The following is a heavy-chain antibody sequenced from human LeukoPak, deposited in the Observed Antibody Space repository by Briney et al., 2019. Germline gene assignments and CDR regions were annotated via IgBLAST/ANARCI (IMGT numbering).Heavy chain of an antibody. Sequence: GGSLRLSCAASGFTFSGYWITWVRQAPEKGLEWVANIKQDGSEKNYVDSVKGRFVISRDNAKNSLYLQVNSLRAEDTAVYYCARDSSPYISVWHDAFDMWGQGTMVTVSS. V-gene: IGHV3-7*01. D-gene: IGHD6-19*01. CDR1: GFTFSGYW. CDR2: IKQDGSEK. CDR3: ARDSSPYISVWHDAFDM. J-gene: IGHJ3*02.